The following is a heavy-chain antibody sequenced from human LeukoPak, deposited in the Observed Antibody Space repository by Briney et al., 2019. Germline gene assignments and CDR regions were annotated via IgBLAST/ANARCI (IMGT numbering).Heavy chain of an antibody. CDR3: ARCLKSQNPRDYYYYYYMDV. CDR2: IDWDDDK. V-gene: IGHV2-70*11. J-gene: IGHJ6*03. Sequence: SGPALVKPTQTLTLTCTFSGFSLSTSGMCVSWIRQPPGKALEWLARIDWDDDKYYSTSLKTRLTISKDTSKNQVVLTMTNMDPVDTATYYCARCLKSQNPRDYYYYYYMDVWGKGTTVTVSS. CDR1: GFSLSTSGMC.